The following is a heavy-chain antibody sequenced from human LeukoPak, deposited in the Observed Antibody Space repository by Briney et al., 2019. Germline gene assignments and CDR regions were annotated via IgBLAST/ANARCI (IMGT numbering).Heavy chain of an antibody. CDR1: GFTFSSYG. CDR3: ARDIGMVRGVSAVDY. Sequence: PGGSLRLSCAASGFTFSSYGMHWVRQAPGKGLEWVALIWYDGNNKVYADSVKGRFTISRDNSKSTVDLQMNSLRAEDTAVYYCARDIGMVRGVSAVDYWGQGTLVTVSS. CDR2: IWYDGNNK. D-gene: IGHD3-10*01. J-gene: IGHJ4*02. V-gene: IGHV3-33*01.